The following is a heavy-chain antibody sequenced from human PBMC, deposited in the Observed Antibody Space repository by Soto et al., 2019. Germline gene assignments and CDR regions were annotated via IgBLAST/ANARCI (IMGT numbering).Heavy chain of an antibody. CDR2: ISAYNGNT. V-gene: IGHV1-18*01. CDR1: GYTFTSYG. Sequence: ASVKVSCKASGYTFTSYGISWVRQAPGQGLERMGWISAYNGNTNYAQKLQGRVTMTTDTSTSTAYMELRSLRSDDTAVYYCAAARDYIWGSYRSLTYWGQGTLVTVSS. D-gene: IGHD3-16*02. J-gene: IGHJ4*02. CDR3: AAARDYIWGSYRSLTY.